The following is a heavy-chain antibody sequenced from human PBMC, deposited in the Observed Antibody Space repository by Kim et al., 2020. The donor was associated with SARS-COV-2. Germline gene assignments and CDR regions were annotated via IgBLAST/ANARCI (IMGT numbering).Heavy chain of an antibody. D-gene: IGHD3-22*01. Sequence: GESLKISCKGSGYSFTSYWISWVRQMPGKGLEWMGRIDPSDSYTNYSPSFQGHVTISADKSISTAYLQWCSLKASDTAMYYCARHNGYYDSSGYQLDIWGQGTMVTVSS. V-gene: IGHV5-10-1*01. CDR3: ARHNGYYDSSGYQLDI. J-gene: IGHJ3*02. CDR2: IDPSDSYT. CDR1: GYSFTSYW.